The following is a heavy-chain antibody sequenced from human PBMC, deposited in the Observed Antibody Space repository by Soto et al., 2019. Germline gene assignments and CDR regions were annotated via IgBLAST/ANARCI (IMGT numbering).Heavy chain of an antibody. CDR3: AKDRDYPRDYFHY. J-gene: IGHJ4*02. D-gene: IGHD3-10*01. CDR2: VSPNGQGI. CDR1: GFTLGRYG. V-gene: IGHV3-23*01. Sequence: EVQLLESGGGLVQPGGSLRLSCAASGFTLGRYGMSWVRQAPGKGLEWVSAVSPNGQGIYYADSVRGRFTISRDFSKNTVFLHMDIPRAEDTVVYYFAKDRDYPRDYFHYWGPGTLVTVSS.